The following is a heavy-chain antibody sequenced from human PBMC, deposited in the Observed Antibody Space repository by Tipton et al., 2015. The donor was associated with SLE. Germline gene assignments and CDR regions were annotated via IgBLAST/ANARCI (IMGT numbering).Heavy chain of an antibody. Sequence: TLSLTCTVSGGSISSSSYYWSWIRQPPGKGLEWIGYIYYSGSTNYNPSLKSRVTISVDTSKNQFSLKLSSVTAADTAVYYWARDLEAFDIWGQGTMVTVSS. CDR1: GGSISSSSYY. CDR3: ARDLEAFDI. V-gene: IGHV4-61*01. D-gene: IGHD1-1*01. J-gene: IGHJ3*02. CDR2: IYYSGST.